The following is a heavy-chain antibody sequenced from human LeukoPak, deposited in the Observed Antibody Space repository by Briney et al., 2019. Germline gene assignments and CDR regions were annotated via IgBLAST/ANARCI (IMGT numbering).Heavy chain of an antibody. D-gene: IGHD4-17*01. V-gene: IGHV1-18*01. CDR2: ISAYNGNT. J-gene: IGHJ3*02. CDR1: GYTFTSYG. Sequence: GASVKVSCKASGYTFTSYGISWVRQAPGQGLEWMGWISAYNGNTNYAQKLQGRVTMTTDTSTSTAYMELSRLRSDDTAVYYCARDRGYGDYGTYDAFDIWGQGTMVTVSS. CDR3: ARDRGYGDYGTYDAFDI.